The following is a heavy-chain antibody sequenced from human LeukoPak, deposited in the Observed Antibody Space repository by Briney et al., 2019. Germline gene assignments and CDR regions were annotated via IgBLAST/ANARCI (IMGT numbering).Heavy chain of an antibody. D-gene: IGHD3-10*01. CDR2: INPNSGGT. V-gene: IGHV1-2*02. Sequence: GASVKVSCKASGYTFTGYYMHWVRQAPGQGLEWMGWINPNSGGTNYAQKFQGRVTMTRDTSISTAYMELSRLRSDDTAVYYCARVRADYYGSGSAFDIWGQGTMVTVSS. CDR3: ARVRADYYGSGSAFDI. CDR1: GYTFTGYY. J-gene: IGHJ3*02.